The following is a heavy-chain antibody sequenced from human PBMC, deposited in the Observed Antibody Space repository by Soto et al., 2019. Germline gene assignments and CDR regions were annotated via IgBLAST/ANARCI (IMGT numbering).Heavy chain of an antibody. Sequence: PWGSLRLYCAVSGFTINNYGVTWVRQAPGKGLEWVSGFTVCTYGTFYADSVRGRFTVSRDNSKNTVYLQMDSLGAEDTAVYYCERWDGYVDSWGKGNMVTV. CDR3: ERWDGYVDS. J-gene: IGHJ4*02. CDR2: FTVCTYGT. D-gene: IGHD1-26*01. CDR1: GFTINNYG. V-gene: IGHV3-23*01.